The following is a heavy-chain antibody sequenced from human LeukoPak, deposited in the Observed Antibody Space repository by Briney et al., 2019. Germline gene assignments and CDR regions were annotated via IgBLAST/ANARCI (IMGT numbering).Heavy chain of an antibody. Sequence: ASVKVSCKASGYTFTSYGISWVRQAPGQGLEWMGWISAYNGNTNYAQKLQGRVTMTTDTSTSTAYMELRSLRSDDTAVYYCARVDPSSSWQGLIDYWGQGTLVTVSS. CDR2: ISAYNGNT. V-gene: IGHV1-18*01. CDR1: GYTFTSYG. J-gene: IGHJ4*02. D-gene: IGHD6-13*01. CDR3: ARVDPSSSWQGLIDY.